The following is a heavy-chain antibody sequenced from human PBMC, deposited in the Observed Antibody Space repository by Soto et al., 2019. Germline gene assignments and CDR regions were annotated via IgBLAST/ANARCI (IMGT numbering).Heavy chain of an antibody. CDR2: IDPSDSYT. J-gene: IGHJ4*02. Sequence: GESLKISCQGSGYTFTGHWISWVRQMPGKGLEWMGRIDPSDSYTDYSPTVQGHVTMSADKSINTAYLQWSSLQASDPAVYYCTRHTGYDSSLDNWGQETLVTVSP. V-gene: IGHV5-10-1*01. D-gene: IGHD5-12*01. CDR1: GYTFTGHW. CDR3: TRHTGYDSSLDN.